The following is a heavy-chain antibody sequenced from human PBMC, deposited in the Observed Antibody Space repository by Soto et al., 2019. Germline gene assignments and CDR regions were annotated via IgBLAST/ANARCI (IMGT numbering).Heavy chain of an antibody. CDR2: IHHSGST. Sequence: QVQLQESGPGLVKPSETLSLTCAVSGGSISISNWWSWVRQTPGKGLEWIGQIHHSGSTNYSPSLTSRVTISVDNSKSQISLPMNSVTAADTAVYYCARGGYYFYMDVWGKGTTVTVSS. J-gene: IGHJ6*03. D-gene: IGHD1-26*01. CDR1: GGSISISNW. V-gene: IGHV4-4*02. CDR3: ARGGYYFYMDV.